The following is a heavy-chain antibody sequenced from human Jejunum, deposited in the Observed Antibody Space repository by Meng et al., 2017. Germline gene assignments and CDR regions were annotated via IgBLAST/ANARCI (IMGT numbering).Heavy chain of an antibody. CDR2: ITGSSTYI. CDR1: GFTFSKYA. Sequence: GESLKISCAASGFTFSKYAMTWVRQAPGKGLEWVSSITGSSTYIYYADSVKGRFTISRDNARNSLYLQMNSLRAEDTAVYYCARSSSGPIYWGHGTRVTVSS. J-gene: IGHJ4*01. D-gene: IGHD3-22*01. CDR3: ARSSSGPIY. V-gene: IGHV3-21*01.